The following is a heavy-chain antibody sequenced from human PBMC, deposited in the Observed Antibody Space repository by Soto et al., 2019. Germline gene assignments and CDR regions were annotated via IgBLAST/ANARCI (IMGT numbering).Heavy chain of an antibody. CDR1: GGTFSSYA. J-gene: IGHJ6*02. Sequence: SVKVSCKAPGGTFSSYAISWVRQAPGQGLEWMGGIIPIFGTANYAQKFQGRVTITADESTSTAYMELSSLRSEDTALYYCKIGSSGYYSYYYYGMDVRGQGTTVTVSS. CDR3: KIGSSGYYSYYYYGMDV. V-gene: IGHV1-69*13. CDR2: IIPIFGTA. D-gene: IGHD3-22*01.